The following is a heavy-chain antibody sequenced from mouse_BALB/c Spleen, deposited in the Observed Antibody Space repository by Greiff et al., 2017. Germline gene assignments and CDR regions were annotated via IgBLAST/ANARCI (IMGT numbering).Heavy chain of an antibody. V-gene: IGHV6-6*02. J-gene: IGHJ2*01. Sequence: DVKLQESGGGLVQPGGSMKLSCVASGFTFSNYWMNWVRQSPEKGLEWVAEIRLKSNNYATHYAESVKGRFTISRDDSKSSVYLQMNNLRAEDTGIYYCTRDYYGSSRYFDYWGQGTTLTVSS. CDR3: TRDYYGSSRYFDY. D-gene: IGHD1-1*01. CDR1: GFTFSNYW. CDR2: IRLKSNNYAT.